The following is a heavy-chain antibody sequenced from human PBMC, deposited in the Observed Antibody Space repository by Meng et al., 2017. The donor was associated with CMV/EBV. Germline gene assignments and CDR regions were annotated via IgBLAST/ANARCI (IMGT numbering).Heavy chain of an antibody. CDR3: ARDVGGTITIFGVVIMGAFDI. CDR2: INPNSGGT. D-gene: IGHD3-3*01. Sequence: ASVKVSCKASGYTFTGYYMHWVRQAPGQGLEWMGWINPNSGGTNYAQKFQGRVTMTRDTSISTAYMELSRLRPDDTAVYYCARDVGGTITIFGVVIMGAFDIWGQGTMVTVSS. V-gene: IGHV1-2*02. J-gene: IGHJ3*02. CDR1: GYTFTGYY.